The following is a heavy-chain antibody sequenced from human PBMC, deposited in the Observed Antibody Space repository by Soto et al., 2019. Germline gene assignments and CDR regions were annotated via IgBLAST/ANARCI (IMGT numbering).Heavy chain of an antibody. CDR2: INHSVST. Sequence: QVQLQQWGAGLLKASETLSLTCAVYGGSFSGYYWSWIRQPPGKGLEWLGEINHSVSTNYNPCLKSPVTIALDTSKNQFSLELSSVTAADTAVYYCARGYDDYVWVSYRLLGYFDYWGQGTLVTVSS. J-gene: IGHJ4*02. CDR3: ARGYDDYVWVSYRLLGYFDY. V-gene: IGHV4-34*01. CDR1: GGSFSGYY. D-gene: IGHD3-16*02.